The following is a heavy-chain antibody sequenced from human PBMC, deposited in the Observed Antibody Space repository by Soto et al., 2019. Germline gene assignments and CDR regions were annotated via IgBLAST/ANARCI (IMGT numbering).Heavy chain of an antibody. CDR1: GGSFRSGNYY. CDR3: ARSYDSTGWYYYAMDV. CDR2: IYSSGST. J-gene: IGHJ6*02. Sequence: SETLSLTCTVSGGSFRSGNYYWTWNRQAPGRGLEWLGYIYSSGSTKYNPSLKSRVTVSLDTSKNQFFLELNSVTPADTAVYYCARSYDSTGWYYYAMDVWGQGTTVTVSS. V-gene: IGHV4-61*01. D-gene: IGHD3-22*01.